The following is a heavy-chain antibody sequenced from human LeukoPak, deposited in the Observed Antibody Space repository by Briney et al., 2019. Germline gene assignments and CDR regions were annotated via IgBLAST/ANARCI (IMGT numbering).Heavy chain of an antibody. J-gene: IGHJ4*02. V-gene: IGHV3-11*04. CDR2: ISSSGSTI. D-gene: IGHD4-17*01. CDR1: GFTFSDYY. CDR3: ARSLTTVTTDY. Sequence: KAGGSLRLSCAASGFTFSDYYTSWIRQAPGKGLEWVSYISSSGSTIYYADSVKGRFTISRDNAKNSLYLQMNSPRAEDTAVYYCARSLTTVTTDYWGQGTLVTVSS.